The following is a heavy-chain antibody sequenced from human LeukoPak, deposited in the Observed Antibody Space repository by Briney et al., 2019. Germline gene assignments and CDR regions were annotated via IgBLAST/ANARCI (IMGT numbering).Heavy chain of an antibody. D-gene: IGHD3-9*01. CDR2: ITGSGAST. Sequence: PGASLRLSCAASGFTFRSYAMAWVRQAPGKGLGWVSHITGSGASTYYADSVKGRFTISRDNSNNSLYLQMNSLRADDTAVYYCARPHYDILTGYMYYFDYWGQGTLVTVSS. V-gene: IGHV3-23*01. CDR3: ARPHYDILTGYMYYFDY. CDR1: GFTFRSYA. J-gene: IGHJ4*02.